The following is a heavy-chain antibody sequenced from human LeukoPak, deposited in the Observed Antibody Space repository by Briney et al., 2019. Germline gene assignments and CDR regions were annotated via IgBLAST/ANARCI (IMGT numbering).Heavy chain of an antibody. CDR2: IYHSGST. D-gene: IGHD4-17*01. Sequence: SQTLSLTCAVSGGSISSGGYSWSWIRQPPGKGLEWIGYIYHSGSTYYNPSLKSRVTISVDTSKNQFSLKLSSVTAADTAVYYCARDLGGLVYGDYSLGAFDIWGQGTMVTVSS. CDR3: ARDLGGLVYGDYSLGAFDI. J-gene: IGHJ3*02. V-gene: IGHV4-30-2*05. CDR1: GGSISSGGYS.